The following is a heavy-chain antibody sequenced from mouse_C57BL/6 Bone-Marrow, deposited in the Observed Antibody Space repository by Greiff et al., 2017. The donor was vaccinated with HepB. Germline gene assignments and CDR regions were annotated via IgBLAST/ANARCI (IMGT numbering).Heavy chain of an antibody. V-gene: IGHV1-7*01. Sequence: QVHVKQSGAELAKPGASVKLSCKASGYTFTSYWMHWVKQRPGQGLEWIGYINPSSGYTKYNQKFKDKATLTADKSSSTAYMQLSSLTYEDSAVYYCARCRGGGYSWFAYWGQGTLVTVSA. J-gene: IGHJ3*01. CDR3: ARCRGGGYSWFAY. CDR1: GYTFTSYW. D-gene: IGHD2-3*01. CDR2: INPSSGYT.